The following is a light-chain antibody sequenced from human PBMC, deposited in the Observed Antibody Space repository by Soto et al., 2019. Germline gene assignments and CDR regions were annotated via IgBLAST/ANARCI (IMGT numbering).Light chain of an antibody. Sequence: EIVLTQSPGTLSLSPGERATLSYRASQSVSSSYLAWYQQKPGQAPRLLIYGASSRATGIPDRFSGSGSGTDFTLTISRLEPEDFAVYYCQQYGRLLTSGGGTKVEIK. CDR2: GAS. CDR1: QSVSSSY. J-gene: IGKJ4*01. V-gene: IGKV3-20*01. CDR3: QQYGRLLT.